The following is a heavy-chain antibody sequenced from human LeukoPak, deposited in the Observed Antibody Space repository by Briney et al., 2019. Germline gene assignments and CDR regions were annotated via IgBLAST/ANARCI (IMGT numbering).Heavy chain of an antibody. D-gene: IGHD1-26*01. V-gene: IGHV1-69*04. CDR1: GGTFSSYA. CDR2: IIPILGIA. J-gene: IGHJ4*02. Sequence: ASVKVSCKASGGTFSSYAISWVRQAPGQGLEWMGRIIPILGIANYAQKFQGRVTITADKSTSTAYMELSSLRSEDTAVYYCARGEDEDYFDYWGQGTLVTVSS. CDR3: ARGEDEDYFDY.